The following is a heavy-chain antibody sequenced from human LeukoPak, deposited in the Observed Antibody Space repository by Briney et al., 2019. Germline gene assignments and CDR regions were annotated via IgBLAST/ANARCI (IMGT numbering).Heavy chain of an antibody. CDR1: GGSITSYS. Sequence: SETLSLTCTVSGGSITSYSWNWIRQPPGKALEWIGYIYYSGSTSYNPSVKSRVTISVDAAKNQFSLKLSSVTAADTAVYYCARGNYYDSTHFDYWGQGTLVTVSA. V-gene: IGHV4-59*01. D-gene: IGHD3-22*01. CDR3: ARGNYYDSTHFDY. CDR2: IYYSGST. J-gene: IGHJ4*02.